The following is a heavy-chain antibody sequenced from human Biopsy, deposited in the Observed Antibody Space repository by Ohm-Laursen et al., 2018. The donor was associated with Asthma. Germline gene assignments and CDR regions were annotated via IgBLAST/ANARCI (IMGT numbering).Heavy chain of an antibody. J-gene: IGHJ6*02. CDR1: GFTFSSYA. Sequence: SSLRLSCTASGFTFSSYAMHWVRQTPGKGPEWVALISYDGREKAYLDSVKGRFTISRDNFKRTLHLQMSSLRPEDSATYYCAKDRFDGSVTSSYYYYGIDVWGQGTTVTVSS. CDR2: ISYDGREK. V-gene: IGHV3-30*04. CDR3: AKDRFDGSVTSSYYYYGIDV. D-gene: IGHD3-10*01.